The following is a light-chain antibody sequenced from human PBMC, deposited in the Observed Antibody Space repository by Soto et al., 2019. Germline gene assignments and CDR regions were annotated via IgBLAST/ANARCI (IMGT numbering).Light chain of an antibody. Sequence: IQMTQSPSSLSAFVGDRVTITCRASQSISNYLNWYQQKPGKAPKLLIYAASSLQSGVPSRFSGSGPGKDFTLTISSLQPEDFATYYCQQSYSTPLTFGGGTKVEI. V-gene: IGKV1-39*01. CDR3: QQSYSTPLT. J-gene: IGKJ4*01. CDR1: QSISNY. CDR2: AAS.